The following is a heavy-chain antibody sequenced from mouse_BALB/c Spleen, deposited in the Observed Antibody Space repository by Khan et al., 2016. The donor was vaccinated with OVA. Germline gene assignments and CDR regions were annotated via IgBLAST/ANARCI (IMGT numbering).Heavy chain of an antibody. D-gene: IGHD1-1*01. J-gene: IGHJ4*01. CDR3: ARENYYCRSCYAMDY. V-gene: IGHV1S41*01. CDR2: IGPGSSNA. CDR1: GYTFTSYW. Sequence: DLVKPGASVKLSCKASGYTFTSYWINWIKQRPGQGLEWIGRIGPGSSNAYYNDMFKDKATLTVDTSSNTAYIQLSSLSSEDSAVYFCARENYYCRSCYAMDYWGQGTSGTVSA.